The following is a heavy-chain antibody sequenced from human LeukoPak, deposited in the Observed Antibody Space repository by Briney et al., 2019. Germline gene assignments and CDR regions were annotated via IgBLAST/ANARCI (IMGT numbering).Heavy chain of an antibody. Sequence: SETLSLTCAVYGGSFNDYYWSWIRQPPGKGLEWIGEINHSGNTNYNPSLKSRVIISLDTSKNQFSLKLSSVTAADTAVYYCARPNFVYTYAYGSWGQGTLVTVSS. CDR2: INHSGNT. CDR3: ARPNFVYTYAYGS. D-gene: IGHD3-16*01. CDR1: GGSFNDYY. J-gene: IGHJ5*02. V-gene: IGHV4-34*01.